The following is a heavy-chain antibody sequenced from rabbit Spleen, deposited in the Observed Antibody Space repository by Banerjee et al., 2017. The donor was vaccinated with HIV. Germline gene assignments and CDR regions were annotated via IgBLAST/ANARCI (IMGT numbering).Heavy chain of an antibody. CDR2: IYVGGDDWT. CDR1: GFSFSSKYW. D-gene: IGHD8-1*01. Sequence: QQQLEESGGDLVKPEGSLTLTCTASGFSFSSKYWICWVRQAPGKGLEWIACIYVGGDDWTYYASWAKGRFTISKTSSTTVTLQMTSLTVADTATYFCARDTGSSFSTYGMDLWGPGTLVTVS. J-gene: IGHJ6*01. V-gene: IGHV1S45*01. CDR3: ARDTGSSFSTYGMDL.